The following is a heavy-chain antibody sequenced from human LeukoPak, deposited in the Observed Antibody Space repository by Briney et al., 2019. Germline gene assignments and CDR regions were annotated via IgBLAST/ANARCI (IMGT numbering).Heavy chain of an antibody. Sequence: PSETLSLTCTVSGGSISSYYWSWIRQPPGKDLEWIGNIYYSGSTDYNPSLKSRVTISLDMSQTQFSLKLTSVTAADTAVYYCARGRRPAGFSARYYFDFWDQGTLVPVSS. CDR1: GGSISSYY. CDR3: ARGRRPAGFSARYYFDF. J-gene: IGHJ4*02. CDR2: IYYSGST. V-gene: IGHV4-59*01.